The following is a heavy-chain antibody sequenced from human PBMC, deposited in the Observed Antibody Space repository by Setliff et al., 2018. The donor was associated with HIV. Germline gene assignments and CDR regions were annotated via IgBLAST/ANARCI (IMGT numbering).Heavy chain of an antibody. D-gene: IGHD6-19*01. V-gene: IGHV1-18*01. CDR1: GYTFTTYG. CDR2: ISPYIGHT. Sequence: ASVKVSCKASGYTFTTYGISWVQQAPGHGLEWMGWISPYIGHTNYAQNFQGRVTMTIDTSTSTAYMELRSLRSDDTAVYFCARLGSGWSDSYYYAMDVWGQGTTVTVSS. J-gene: IGHJ6*02. CDR3: ARLGSGWSDSYYYAMDV.